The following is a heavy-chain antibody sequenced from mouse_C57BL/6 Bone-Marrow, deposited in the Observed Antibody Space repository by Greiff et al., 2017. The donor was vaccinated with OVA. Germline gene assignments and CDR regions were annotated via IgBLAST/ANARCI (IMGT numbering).Heavy chain of an antibody. V-gene: IGHV1-54*01. D-gene: IGHD1-1*01. Sequence: QVQLKQSGAELVRPGTSVKVSCKASGYAFTNYLIKWVKQRPGQGLEWIGVINPGSGGTNYNEKFKGKATLTADKSSSTAYMQLSSLTSEDSAVYFCARSRYYFDYWGQGTTLTVSS. CDR1: GYAFTNYL. J-gene: IGHJ2*01. CDR2: INPGSGGT. CDR3: ARSRYYFDY.